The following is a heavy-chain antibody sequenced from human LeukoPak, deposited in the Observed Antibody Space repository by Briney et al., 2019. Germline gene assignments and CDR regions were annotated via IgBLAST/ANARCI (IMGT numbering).Heavy chain of an antibody. CDR3: AKGPRGSGRTPTPLDY. D-gene: IGHD3-10*01. CDR1: GFTFSSYA. Sequence: QPGGSLRLSCAASGFTFSSYAMHWVRQAPGKGLEWVAVIPYDGSNKYYADSVKGRFTISRDNSKNTLYLQMNSLRAEDAAVYYCAKGPRGSGRTPTPLDYWGQGTLVTVSS. V-gene: IGHV3-30*04. CDR2: IPYDGSNK. J-gene: IGHJ4*02.